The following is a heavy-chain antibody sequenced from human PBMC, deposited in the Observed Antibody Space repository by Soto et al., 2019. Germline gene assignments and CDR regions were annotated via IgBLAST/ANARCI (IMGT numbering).Heavy chain of an antibody. J-gene: IGHJ3*02. Sequence: SETLDLTCGISCYSIGSSSYWGLTRHPPGKGLELFANIYYGPTTSGGGFTYYSPSLKSRAIISVDTSKNQLSLKLTSVTATDTALYYCAKGGPAVTIDAFDIWGPGTLVTVSS. CDR3: AKGGPAVTIDAFDI. D-gene: IGHD3-16*01. CDR1: CYSIGSSSY. V-gene: IGHV4-38-2*01. CDR2: IYYGPTTSGGGFT.